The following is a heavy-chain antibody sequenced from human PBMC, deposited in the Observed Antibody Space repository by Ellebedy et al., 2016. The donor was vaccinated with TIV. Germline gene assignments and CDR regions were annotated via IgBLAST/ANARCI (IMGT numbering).Heavy chain of an antibody. CDR2: IIPIIGTA. Sequence: SVKVSCKDSGGTFSSYAISWVRQAPGQGLEWMGGIIPIIGTANYAQKLQGRVTITADESPNTAYMELSSLRSEDTAVYYCARNYYGSGSYWYDMDVWGQGTTVTVSS. CDR3: ARNYYGSGSYWYDMDV. CDR1: GGTFSSYA. J-gene: IGHJ6*02. D-gene: IGHD3-10*01. V-gene: IGHV1-69*13.